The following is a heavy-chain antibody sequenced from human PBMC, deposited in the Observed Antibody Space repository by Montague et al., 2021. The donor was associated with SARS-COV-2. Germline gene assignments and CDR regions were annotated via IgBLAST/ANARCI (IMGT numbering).Heavy chain of an antibody. CDR1: GGSISSPDYY. D-gene: IGHD2-8*01. J-gene: IGHJ6*03. V-gene: IGHV4-39*01. CDR2: ISYTGRT. CDR3: ARQLPSYCATNKCYPYYLDG. Sequence: SETLSLTCTVSGGSISSPDYYWGWIRQSPGKGLDWIGSISYTGRTYYNPSLRSRVSFSMDTSKNHFSLSLSSVTVADTAVYFCARQLPSYCATNKCYPYYLDGWGQGTMVTVSS.